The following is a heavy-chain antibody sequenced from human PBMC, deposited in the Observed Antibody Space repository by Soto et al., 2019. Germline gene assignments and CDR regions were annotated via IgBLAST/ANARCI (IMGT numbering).Heavy chain of an antibody. Sequence: PGGSLRLSCAASGFTFSSYAMNWLRQAPGKGLEWVSVISGSGGSTYYADSVKGRFTISRDNSKNTLYLQMNSLRAEDTAVYYCAKDVTYCSSTSCKGVDYWGQGTLVTVSS. D-gene: IGHD2-2*01. J-gene: IGHJ4*02. V-gene: IGHV3-23*01. CDR2: ISGSGGST. CDR1: GFTFSSYA. CDR3: AKDVTYCSSTSCKGVDY.